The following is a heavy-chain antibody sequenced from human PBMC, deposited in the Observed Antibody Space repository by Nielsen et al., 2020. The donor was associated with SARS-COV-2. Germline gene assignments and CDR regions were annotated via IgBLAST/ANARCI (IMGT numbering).Heavy chain of an antibody. Sequence: SETLSLTCTVSGGSVSSGSYYWSWIRQPPGKGLEWIGYIYYSGSTNYNPSLKSRVTISVDTSKNQFSLKLSSVTAADTAVYYCARVDLYEVAAAGDYYYGMDVWGQGTTVTVSS. CDR1: GGSVSSGSYY. J-gene: IGHJ6*02. V-gene: IGHV4-61*01. CDR2: IYYSGST. CDR3: ARVDLYEVAAAGDYYYGMDV. D-gene: IGHD6-13*01.